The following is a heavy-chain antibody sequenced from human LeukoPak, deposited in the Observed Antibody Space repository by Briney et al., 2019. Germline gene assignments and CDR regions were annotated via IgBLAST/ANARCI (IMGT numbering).Heavy chain of an antibody. CDR2: IKSKTDGGTT. V-gene: IGHV3-15*01. CDR3: TTEGYCSGGSCYN. J-gene: IGHJ4*02. CDR1: GLTFSNAW. Sequence: PGGSLRLSCAASGLTFSNAWMSWVRQAPGKGLEWVGRIKSKTDGGTTDYAAPVKGRFTISRDDSNNTLYLQMNSLRTEDTAVYYCTTEGYCSGGSCYNWGQGTLVTVSS. D-gene: IGHD2-15*01.